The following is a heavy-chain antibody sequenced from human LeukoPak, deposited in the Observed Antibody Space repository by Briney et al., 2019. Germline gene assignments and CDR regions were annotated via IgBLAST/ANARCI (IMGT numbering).Heavy chain of an antibody. J-gene: IGHJ5*01. CDR1: GFTFSSYW. V-gene: IGHV3-74*01. CDR2: INEDASII. Sequence: GGSLRLSCAASGFTFSSYWMHWVRQAPGKGLEWVSRINEDASIITYADSVKGRFTISRDNSKNTIYLQMNRLRVEDTAVYFCARDRAVTQVWVEFDSWGQGTQVTVSS. CDR3: ARDRAVTQVWVEFDS. D-gene: IGHD3-16*01.